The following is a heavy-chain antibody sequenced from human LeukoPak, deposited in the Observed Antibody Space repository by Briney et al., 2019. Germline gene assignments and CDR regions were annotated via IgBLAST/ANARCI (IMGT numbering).Heavy chain of an antibody. Sequence: PGGSLRLSCTASGFTFGDYATSWVRQAPGKGLEWVGFIRSKAYGGTTEYAASVKGRFTISRDDSKSIAYLQMNSLKTEDTAVYYCTRVRGFWSGYYTYYFDYWGQGTLVTVSS. D-gene: IGHD3-3*01. CDR3: TRVRGFWSGYYTYYFDY. V-gene: IGHV3-49*04. J-gene: IGHJ4*02. CDR2: IRSKAYGGTT. CDR1: GFTFGDYA.